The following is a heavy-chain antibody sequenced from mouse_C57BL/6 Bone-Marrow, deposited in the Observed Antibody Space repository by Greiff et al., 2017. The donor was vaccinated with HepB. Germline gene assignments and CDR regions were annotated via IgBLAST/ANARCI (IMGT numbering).Heavy chain of an antibody. CDR2: IDPSDSYT. CDR1: GYTFTSYW. Sequence: QVQLQQPGAELVMPGASVKLSCKASGYTFTSYWMHWVKQRPGQGLEWIGEIDPSDSYTNYNQKFKGKSTLTVDKSSSTAYMQLSSLTSEDSAVYYWARDYDYDGEGFAYWGQGTLVTVSA. J-gene: IGHJ3*01. D-gene: IGHD2-4*01. V-gene: IGHV1-69*01. CDR3: ARDYDYDGEGFAY.